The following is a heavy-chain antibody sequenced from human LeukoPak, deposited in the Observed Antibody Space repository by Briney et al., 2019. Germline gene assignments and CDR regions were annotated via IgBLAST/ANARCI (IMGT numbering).Heavy chain of an antibody. CDR1: GFTFSSYA. J-gene: IGHJ4*02. D-gene: IGHD1-1*01. CDR3: AKDRQLGGGFDYYFDY. Sequence: GGSLRLSCAASGFTFSSYAMSSVRQAPGKGLEWVSAISGSGGSTYYADSVKGRFTISRDNSKNTLYLQMNSLRAEDTAVYYCAKDRQLGGGFDYYFDYWGQGTLVTVSS. V-gene: IGHV3-23*01. CDR2: ISGSGGST.